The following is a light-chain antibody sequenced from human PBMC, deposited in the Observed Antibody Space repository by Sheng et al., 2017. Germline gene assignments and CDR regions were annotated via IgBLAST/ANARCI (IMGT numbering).Light chain of an antibody. Sequence: AIQLTQSPSSLSASVGDRVTITCQASQYISNYLNWYQQKPGKAPRLLIYDASTLESGVPSRFSGSGSGTDFTLTISSLQPEDFATYYCQQFNSYHWTFGQGTKVEIK. J-gene: IGKJ1*01. CDR1: QYISNY. CDR3: QQFNSYHWT. CDR2: DAS. V-gene: IGKV1-13*02.